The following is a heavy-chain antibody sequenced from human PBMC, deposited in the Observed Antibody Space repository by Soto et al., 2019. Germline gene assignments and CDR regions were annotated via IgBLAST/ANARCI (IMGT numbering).Heavy chain of an antibody. D-gene: IGHD3-10*01. CDR2: AYHSADA. CDR1: GVPIRSYF. J-gene: IGHJ4*02. CDR3: AGSKNRGVTVDY. Sequence: SETLSLTCTVSGVPIRSYFWTWIRQPPGKGLEWVGFAYHSADANYNPSLRNRATISTDPAKRQFSLRLSSVTAADTALYYCAGSKNRGVTVDYWGQGALVTVSS. V-gene: IGHV4-59*13.